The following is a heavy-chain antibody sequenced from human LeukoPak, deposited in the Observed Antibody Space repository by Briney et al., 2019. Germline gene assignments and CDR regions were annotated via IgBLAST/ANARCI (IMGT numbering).Heavy chain of an antibody. CDR3: VGYYDSSGYYYAPYYYYGMDV. D-gene: IGHD3-22*01. CDR1: GFTFSSYA. J-gene: IGHJ6*02. CDR2: ISGSGGST. V-gene: IGHV3-23*01. Sequence: GGSLRLSCAASGFTFSSYAMSWVRQAPGKGLEWVSAISGSGGSTYYADSVKGRFTISRDNSKNTLYLQMNSLRAEDTAVYCCVGYYDSSGYYYAPYYYYGMDVWGQGTTVTVSS.